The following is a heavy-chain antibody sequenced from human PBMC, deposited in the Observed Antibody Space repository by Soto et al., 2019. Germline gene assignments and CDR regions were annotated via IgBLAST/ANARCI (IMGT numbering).Heavy chain of an antibody. V-gene: IGHV4-30-4*01. CDR2: IYYSGST. Sequence: QVQLQESGPGLVKPSQTLSLTCTVSGGSISRGDYYWSWIRQPPGKGLEWIGYIYYSGSTYYNPSLKSRVTISVDTSKNQFSLKLSSVTAADTAVYYCASHRGGSSWYRRDLDYWGQGTLVTVSS. CDR1: GGSISRGDYY. CDR3: ASHRGGSSWYRRDLDY. J-gene: IGHJ4*02. D-gene: IGHD6-13*01.